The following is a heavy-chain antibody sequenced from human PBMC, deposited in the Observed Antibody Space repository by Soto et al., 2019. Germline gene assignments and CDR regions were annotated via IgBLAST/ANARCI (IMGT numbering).Heavy chain of an antibody. CDR1: GFTFSSYA. CDR3: AKDGASGSYPPYYYYGMDV. V-gene: IGHV3-23*01. CDR2: ISGSGGNA. Sequence: GGSLRLSCAASGFTFSSYAMSWVRQAPGKGLEWVSTISGSGGNAYYADSVKGRFTISRDNSKNTLHLQMNSLRADDTAVYYCAKDGASGSYPPYYYYGMDVWGQGTTVTV. J-gene: IGHJ6*02. D-gene: IGHD1-26*01.